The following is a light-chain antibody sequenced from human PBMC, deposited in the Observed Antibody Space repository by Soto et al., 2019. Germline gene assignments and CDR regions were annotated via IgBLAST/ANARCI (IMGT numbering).Light chain of an antibody. J-gene: IGLJ1*01. Sequence: QSALTQPRSVSGSPGQSVTISCTGTSSDVGGYNYVSWYQQHPGKAPKLMIYDVSKRPSGVPDRFSGSKSGNTASLTISGLQAEDEADYYCCSYAGSSTEVFGTGTKVTVL. CDR1: SSDVGGYNY. CDR3: CSYAGSSTEV. V-gene: IGLV2-11*01. CDR2: DVS.